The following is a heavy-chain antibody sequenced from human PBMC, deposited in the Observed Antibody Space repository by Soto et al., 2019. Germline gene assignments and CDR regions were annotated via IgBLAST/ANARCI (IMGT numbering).Heavy chain of an antibody. CDR3: ARGTYDSSGHEYFQH. Sequence: QVQLVQSGAEVKKPGSSVKVSCKASGGTFSSYTISWVRQAPGQGLEWMGRIIPILGIANYAQKFQGRVTITADKSTSTAYMELSSLRSEDTAVYYCARGTYDSSGHEYFQHWGQGTLVTVSS. D-gene: IGHD3-22*01. CDR2: IIPILGIA. V-gene: IGHV1-69*02. J-gene: IGHJ1*01. CDR1: GGTFSSYT.